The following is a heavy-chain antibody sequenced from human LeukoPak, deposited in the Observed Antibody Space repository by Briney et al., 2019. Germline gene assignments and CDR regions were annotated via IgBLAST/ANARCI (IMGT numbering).Heavy chain of an antibody. D-gene: IGHD4-23*01. Sequence: PSETLSLTCTVSGGSTSSSNFYWGWIRQPPGMGLEWIGGIHYSGNTYYNPSLKSRVTISVDTSKNQFSLKLSSVTAADTAVYYCARDLLNEGNHLDYWGQGTLVTVSS. CDR2: IHYSGNT. V-gene: IGHV4-39*07. CDR3: ARDLLNEGNHLDY. J-gene: IGHJ4*02. CDR1: GGSTSSSNFY.